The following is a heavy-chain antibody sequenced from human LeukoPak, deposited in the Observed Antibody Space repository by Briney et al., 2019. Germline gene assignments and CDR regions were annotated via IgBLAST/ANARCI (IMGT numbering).Heavy chain of an antibody. CDR3: ARGLVRLIDFDY. J-gene: IGHJ4*02. Sequence: ASVKVSCKASGYSFTGYYIHWVRQAPGQGLEWMGWINPNSGGTNYAQKFQGRVTMTRDTSISTAYMELSRLRSDDTAVYYCARGLVRLIDFDYWGQGTLVTVSS. V-gene: IGHV1-2*02. D-gene: IGHD6-19*01. CDR1: GYSFTGYY. CDR2: INPNSGGT.